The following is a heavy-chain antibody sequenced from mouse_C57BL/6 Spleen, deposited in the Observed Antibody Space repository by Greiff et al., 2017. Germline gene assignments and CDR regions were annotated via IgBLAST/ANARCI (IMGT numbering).Heavy chain of an antibody. Sequence: QVQLQQPGTELVKPGASVKLSCKASGYTFTSYWMHWVKQRPGQGLEWIGNINPSNGGTNYNEKFKSKATLTVDKSSSTAYMQLSSLTSEDSAVYDCAILLPPYYYAMDYWGQGTSVTVSS. CDR3: AILLPPYYYAMDY. D-gene: IGHD1-1*01. CDR1: GYTFTSYW. V-gene: IGHV1-53*01. J-gene: IGHJ4*01. CDR2: INPSNGGT.